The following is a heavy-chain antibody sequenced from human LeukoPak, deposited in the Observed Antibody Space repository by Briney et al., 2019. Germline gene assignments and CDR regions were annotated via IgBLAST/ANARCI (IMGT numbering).Heavy chain of an antibody. J-gene: IGHJ6*04. CDR2: IKQDGSEK. CDR3: SRALEV. V-gene: IGHV3-7*01. CDR1: DFIFRNYW. Sequence: GGSLRLSCEVPDFIFRNYWMDWVRQAPGRGLEWVANIKQDGSEKYYVDSVKGRFTISRDSAKNSLYLQMNSLKAEDTAVYYCSRALEVWGKGTTATVSS.